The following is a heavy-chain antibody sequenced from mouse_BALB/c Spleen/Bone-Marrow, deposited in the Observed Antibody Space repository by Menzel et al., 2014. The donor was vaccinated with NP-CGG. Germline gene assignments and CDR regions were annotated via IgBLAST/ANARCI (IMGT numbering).Heavy chain of an antibody. J-gene: IGHJ3*01. CDR3: ANYYGSTWFAY. Sequence: EVQGVESGGGLVKPGGSLKLSCAASGFTFSDYYMYWVRQTPEKRLEGVATISDGGSYTYYPDSVKGRFTISRDNAKNNLYLQMSSLKSEDTAMYYCANYYGSTWFAYWGQGTLVTVSA. CDR1: GFTFSDYY. D-gene: IGHD1-1*01. CDR2: ISDGGSYT. V-gene: IGHV5-4*02.